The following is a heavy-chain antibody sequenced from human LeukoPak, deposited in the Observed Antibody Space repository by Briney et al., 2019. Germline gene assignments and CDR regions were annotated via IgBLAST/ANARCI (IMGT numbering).Heavy chain of an antibody. J-gene: IGHJ4*02. V-gene: IGHV3-23*01. CDR1: GFIFTTSV. D-gene: IGHD2-2*01. Sequence: PGGSLRLSCAASGFIFTTSVMNWVRQAPGKGLECVPIISGGGGIIYYADSVQGRFTISRDNSKNTLYLQMNSLRAEDTAVYYCAKDKGIPAAIALDYWGQGTLVTVSS. CDR2: ISGGGGII. CDR3: AKDKGIPAAIALDY.